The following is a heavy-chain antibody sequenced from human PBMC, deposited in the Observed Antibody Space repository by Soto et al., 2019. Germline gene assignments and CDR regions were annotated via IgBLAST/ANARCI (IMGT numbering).Heavy chain of an antibody. CDR3: ARDFTGTGTFDY. CDR1: GFTFSSYS. Sequence: LRLSCAASGFTFSSYSMQWVRQAPDKGLEWVAVISYDGYNKYYVDSVKGRFTISRDNSKNTLYLQMNSLRAEDTAIYYCARDFTGTGTFDYWGHGTLVTVSS. J-gene: IGHJ4*01. D-gene: IGHD1-1*01. CDR2: ISYDGYNK. V-gene: IGHV3-30-3*01.